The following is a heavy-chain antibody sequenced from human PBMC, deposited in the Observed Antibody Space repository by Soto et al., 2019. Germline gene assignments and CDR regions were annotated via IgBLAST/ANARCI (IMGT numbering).Heavy chain of an antibody. CDR1: GYTFISYG. J-gene: IGHJ6*02. D-gene: IGHD2-8*01. Sequence: ASVKVSCKASGYTFISYGISWVRQAPGQGLEWMGWISAYNGNTNYAQKFQGRVTMTTDTSTSTAYMELRSLRSDDTAVYYCARGGKYCTNGGCSFYGMDVWGQGTTVTVSS. CDR2: ISAYNGNT. V-gene: IGHV1-18*01. CDR3: ARGGKYCTNGGCSFYGMDV.